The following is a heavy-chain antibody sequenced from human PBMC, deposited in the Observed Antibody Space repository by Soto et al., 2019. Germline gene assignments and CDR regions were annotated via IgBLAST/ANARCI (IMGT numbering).Heavy chain of an antibody. CDR1: GGSISSYY. CDR2: IYTSGST. Sequence: QVQLQESGPGLVKPSETLSLTCTVSGGSISSYYWNWIRQPAGKGLEWIGRIYTSGSTSTSYNPSLKSRVPMSVGTSKSQFSRKLSSVTAADTAVYYCARVPQRGYSLYSGIMDVWGQGSTVTVSS. CDR3: ARVPQRGYSLYSGIMDV. V-gene: IGHV4-4*07. D-gene: IGHD5-18*01. J-gene: IGHJ6*02.